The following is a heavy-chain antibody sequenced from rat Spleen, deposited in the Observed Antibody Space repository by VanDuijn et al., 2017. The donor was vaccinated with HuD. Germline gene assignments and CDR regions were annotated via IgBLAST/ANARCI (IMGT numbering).Heavy chain of an antibody. Sequence: EVQLVESGGGLVQPGRSLKLSCAASGFTFSNYGMHWIRQAPTKGLEWVASITSAGDTTYYPDSVKGRFTISRDNAKSTLYLQMNSLRSEDTATYYCARSYVYYGFSYFDYWGQGVMVTVSS. CDR1: GFTFSNYG. V-gene: IGHV5S13*01. CDR2: ITSAGDTT. D-gene: IGHD1-6*01. CDR3: ARSYVYYGFSYFDY. J-gene: IGHJ2*01.